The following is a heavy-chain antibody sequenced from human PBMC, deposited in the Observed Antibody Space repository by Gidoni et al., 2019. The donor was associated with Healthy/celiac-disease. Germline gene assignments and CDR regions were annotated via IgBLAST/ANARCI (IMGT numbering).Heavy chain of an antibody. Sequence: QVQLQESGPGLVKPSETLSLTCAVSGYSISSGYYWGWIRQPPGKGLEWIGSIYHSGSTYYNPSLKSRVTISVDTSKNQFSLKLSSVTAADTAVYYCARDAYSRNHRIDYWGQGTLVTVSS. CDR3: ARDAYSRNHRIDY. V-gene: IGHV4-38-2*02. D-gene: IGHD6-13*01. CDR2: IYHSGST. J-gene: IGHJ4*02. CDR1: GYSISSGYY.